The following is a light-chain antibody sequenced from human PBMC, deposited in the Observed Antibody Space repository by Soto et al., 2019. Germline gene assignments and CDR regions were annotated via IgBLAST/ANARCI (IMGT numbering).Light chain of an antibody. CDR2: EVT. CDR1: SSDVADYKY. CDR3: SSYTTNSTLV. V-gene: IGLV2-14*01. J-gene: IGLJ1*01. Sequence: QSALTQPASVSGSPGQSITISCTGTSSDVADYKYVSWYQQHPGKAPKALIAEVTKRPSGVSDRFSGSKSGNTASLTISGLQAEDEADYYCSSYTTNSTLVFGTGTKSPS.